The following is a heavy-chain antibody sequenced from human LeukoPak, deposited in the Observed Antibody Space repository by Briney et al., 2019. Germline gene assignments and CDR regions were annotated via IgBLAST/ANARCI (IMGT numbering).Heavy chain of an antibody. Sequence: MPSETLSLTCTVSGGSISSYYWSWIRQPAGKGLEWIGRIYTSGSTNYNPSLKSRVTMSVDTSKNQFSLKLSSVTAADTAVYYCAREEEIQLWPKGYMDVWGKGTTVTVSS. J-gene: IGHJ6*03. CDR3: AREEEIQLWPKGYMDV. V-gene: IGHV4-4*07. D-gene: IGHD5-18*01. CDR1: GGSISSYY. CDR2: IYTSGST.